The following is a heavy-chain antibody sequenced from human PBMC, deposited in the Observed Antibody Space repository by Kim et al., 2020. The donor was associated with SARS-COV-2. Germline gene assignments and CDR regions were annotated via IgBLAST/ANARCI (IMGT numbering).Heavy chain of an antibody. V-gene: IGHV3-74*01. Sequence: GGSLRLSCTASGSTLRTYWMHWVRQAPGKGLVWVSRIKSDGSSIAYADSVKGRFTISRDNAKNTLYLQMNSLRAEDTAVYYCARDVGVSGTLWGQGTLVTVSS. D-gene: IGHD3-10*01. CDR1: GSTLRTYW. CDR3: ARDVGVSGTL. J-gene: IGHJ4*02. CDR2: IKSDGSSI.